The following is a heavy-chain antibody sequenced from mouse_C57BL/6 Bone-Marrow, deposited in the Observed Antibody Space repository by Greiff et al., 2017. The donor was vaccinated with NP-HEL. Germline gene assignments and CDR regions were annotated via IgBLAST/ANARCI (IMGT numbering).Heavy chain of an antibody. J-gene: IGHJ2*01. CDR1: GYAFSSSW. CDR2: IYPGDGDT. V-gene: IGHV1-82*01. CDR3: IGTEVEFDY. Sequence: VQLQQSGPELVKPGASVKISCKTSGYAFSSSWMNWVKQRPGKGLEWIGRIYPGDGDTNYNGKFKGKATLTAGKSSSTAYMQLSSLTSEDSAVYFCIGTEVEFDYWGQGTTLTVSS. D-gene: IGHD1-1*01.